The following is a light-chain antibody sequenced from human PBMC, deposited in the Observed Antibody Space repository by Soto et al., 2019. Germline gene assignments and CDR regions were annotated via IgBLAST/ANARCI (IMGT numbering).Light chain of an antibody. CDR2: GAS. CDR3: QQYGSSRT. CDR1: QSVSSSY. V-gene: IGKV3-20*01. J-gene: IGKJ1*01. Sequence: EFVLTQSPGTLSLSPGERATLSCRASQSVSSSYLAWYQQRPGQAPRLLIYGASRMVTGIPDMFSGSGSGTYFTLTISRLEPEDLAVYFCQQYGSSRTFGQGTKVEIK.